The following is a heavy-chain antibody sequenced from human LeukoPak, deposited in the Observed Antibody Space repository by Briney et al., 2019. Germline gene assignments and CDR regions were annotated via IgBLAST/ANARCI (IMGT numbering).Heavy chain of an antibody. CDR2: ISYSGSA. CDR1: DDSFSDYY. D-gene: IGHD6-13*01. V-gene: IGHV4-59*01. Sequence: PAETLSLTCTVSDDSFSDYYWSWIRQPPGKGLEWIGYISYSGSANYNPSLKSRVTISLDTSKNQFSLKLTSVTTADTAVFYCARTHSSSLITFDPWGQGTLVIVSS. J-gene: IGHJ5*02. CDR3: ARTHSSSLITFDP.